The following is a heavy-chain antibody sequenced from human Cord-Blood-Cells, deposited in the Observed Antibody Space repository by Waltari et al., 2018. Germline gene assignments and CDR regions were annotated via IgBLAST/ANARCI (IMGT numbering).Heavy chain of an antibody. J-gene: IGHJ4*02. CDR3: ARAGWIYSYYFDY. CDR2: SSSSSSYI. CDR1: GFTFCSYS. Sequence: EVQLVESGGGLVKTGGSLRLYCAASGFTFCSYSMNWVRQAPGKGLESVSASSSSSSYIYYADSVDGRFTISRDNAKNSLYLQMNNLRAEDTAVYYCARAGWIYSYYFDYLGQCTLVTLSS. V-gene: IGHV3-21*01. D-gene: IGHD1-26*01.